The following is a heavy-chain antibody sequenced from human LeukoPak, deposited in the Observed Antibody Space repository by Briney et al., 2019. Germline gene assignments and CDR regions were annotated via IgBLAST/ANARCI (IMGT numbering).Heavy chain of an antibody. J-gene: IGHJ4*02. D-gene: IGHD6-19*01. V-gene: IGHV4-38-2*02. CDR1: GYSISSGYY. Sequence: SETLSLTCTVSGYSISSGYYWGWIRQPPGEGLEWIGSIYHSGSTYYNPSLKSRVTISLDTSKNQFSLKLSSVTAADTAVYYCARTQQWLVLLDYWGQGTLVTVSS. CDR2: IYHSGST. CDR3: ARTQQWLVLLDY.